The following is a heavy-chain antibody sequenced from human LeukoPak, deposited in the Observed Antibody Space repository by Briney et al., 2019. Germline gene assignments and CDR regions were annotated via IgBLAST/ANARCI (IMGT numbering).Heavy chain of an antibody. CDR1: GDSVSSINGA. Sequence: SQTLSVTCAISGDSVSSINGAWNWVRQSPSRGLEWLGRTYYRSKRYSDYAVPIQGRISINPDTSKNQFTLHLFSVTPDDTAVYYCARDVATTGWYTFDYWGQGTRVTVSS. J-gene: IGHJ4*02. CDR2: TYYRSKRYS. D-gene: IGHD6-19*01. CDR3: ARDVATTGWYTFDY. V-gene: IGHV6-1*01.